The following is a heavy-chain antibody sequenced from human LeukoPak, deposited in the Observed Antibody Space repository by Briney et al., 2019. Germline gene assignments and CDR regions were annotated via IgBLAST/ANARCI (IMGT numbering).Heavy chain of an antibody. Sequence: SVKVSCKASGYTFTGYYMHWVRQAPGQGLEWMGRIIPILGIANYAQKFQGRVTITADKSTSTAYMELSSLRSEDTAVYYCARDFFRGYYDSSGYPWGQGTLVTVSS. CDR1: GYTFTGYY. CDR3: ARDFFRGYYDSSGYP. V-gene: IGHV1-69*04. CDR2: IIPILGIA. D-gene: IGHD3-22*01. J-gene: IGHJ5*02.